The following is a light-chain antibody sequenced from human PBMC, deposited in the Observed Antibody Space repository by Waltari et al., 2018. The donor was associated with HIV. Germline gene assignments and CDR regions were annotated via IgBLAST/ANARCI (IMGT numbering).Light chain of an antibody. Sequence: QSALTQPASMSGSPGQSITISCAGPTTDIGPSPSVSCYQQHTDRAPKLIIYDVSYRPSGVDSRFSGSKSGNTASLTISDLRSDDEAVYYCSSYTTTFIFGAGTKVDVL. CDR2: DVS. CDR1: TTDIGPSPS. CDR3: SSYTTTFI. J-gene: IGLJ2*01. V-gene: IGLV2-14*03.